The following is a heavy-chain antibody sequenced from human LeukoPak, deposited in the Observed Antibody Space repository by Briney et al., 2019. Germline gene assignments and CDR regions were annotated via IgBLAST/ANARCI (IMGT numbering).Heavy chain of an antibody. CDR3: AKDIYSSGWLSAAFDI. Sequence: GRSLRLSCAASGFTFDDYALHWVRQAPGKGLEGVSGISWNSGSIGYADSVKGRFTISRDNAKNSLYLQMNSLRAEDTALYYCAKDIYSSGWLSAAFDIWGQGTMVTVSS. V-gene: IGHV3-9*01. CDR2: ISWNSGSI. CDR1: GFTFDDYA. D-gene: IGHD6-19*01. J-gene: IGHJ3*02.